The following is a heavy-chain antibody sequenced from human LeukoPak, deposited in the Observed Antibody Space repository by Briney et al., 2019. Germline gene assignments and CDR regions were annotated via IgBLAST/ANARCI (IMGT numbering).Heavy chain of an antibody. V-gene: IGHV3-7*03. Sequence: PGGSLRLSCAASGFTFSSYWMSWVRQAPGKGLEWVANIKQDGSEKDYVDSVKGRFTISRDNAKNSLYLQMNSLRAEDTAVYYCANRGYGSGSYSFDYWGQGTLVTVSS. CDR1: GFTFSSYW. J-gene: IGHJ4*02. CDR3: ANRGYGSGSYSFDY. D-gene: IGHD3-10*01. CDR2: IKQDGSEK.